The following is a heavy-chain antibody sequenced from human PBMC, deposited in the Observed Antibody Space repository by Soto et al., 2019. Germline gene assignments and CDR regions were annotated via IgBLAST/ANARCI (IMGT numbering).Heavy chain of an antibody. D-gene: IGHD2-15*01. Sequence: ASETLSLTCAVYGGSFSGYYWSWIRQPPGKGLEWIGEINHSGSTNYNPSLKSRVTISVDTSKNQFSLKLSSVTAADTAVYYCASHQVVARTQRDKNWFDPSGQGTLVTVSS. CDR3: ASHQVVARTQRDKNWFDP. CDR1: GGSFSGYY. CDR2: INHSGST. V-gene: IGHV4-34*01. J-gene: IGHJ5*02.